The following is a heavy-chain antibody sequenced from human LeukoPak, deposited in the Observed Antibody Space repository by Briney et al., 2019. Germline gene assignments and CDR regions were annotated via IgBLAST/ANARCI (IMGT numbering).Heavy chain of an antibody. CDR3: ARGYYYDSSGYFPLPDY. J-gene: IGHJ4*02. Sequence: PGGSLRLSCAASGFTFSTYTMSWVRQAPGKGLEWVSAISNSRTTYYADSVKGRFTISRDNSKNTLYLQMNSLRAEDTAVYYCARGYYYDSSGYFPLPDYWGQGTLVTVSS. V-gene: IGHV3-23*01. CDR1: GFTFSTYT. CDR2: ISNSRTT. D-gene: IGHD3-22*01.